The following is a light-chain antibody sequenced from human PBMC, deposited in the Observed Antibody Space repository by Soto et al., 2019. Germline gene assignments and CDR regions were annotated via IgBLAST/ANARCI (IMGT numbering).Light chain of an antibody. CDR1: QSLLHSNGYNY. CDR3: QQSYSTRIT. Sequence: DIVMTQSPLSLPVTPGEPASISCRSSQSLLHSNGYNYLDWYLXKQGQSPQLXIYLGSNRASGVPDRFSGSGSGTDLTITISSLKPEDFETYDCQQSYSTRITFGQGTRLEIK. CDR2: LGS. V-gene: IGKV2-28*01. J-gene: IGKJ5*01.